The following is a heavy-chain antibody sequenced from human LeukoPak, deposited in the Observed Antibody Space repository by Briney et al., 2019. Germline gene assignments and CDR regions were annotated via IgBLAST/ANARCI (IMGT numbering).Heavy chain of an antibody. V-gene: IGHV3-23*01. CDR3: AKVGGEWELLRYYYYYMDV. CDR2: ISGSGGST. D-gene: IGHD1-26*01. Sequence: GGSLRLSCAASGFTFNNFAMSWVRQAPGKGLEWVSAISGSGGSTYYADSVKGRFTISRDNSKNTLYLQMNSLRAEDTAVYYCAKVGGEWELLRYYYYYMDVWGKGTTVTISS. CDR1: GFTFNNFA. J-gene: IGHJ6*03.